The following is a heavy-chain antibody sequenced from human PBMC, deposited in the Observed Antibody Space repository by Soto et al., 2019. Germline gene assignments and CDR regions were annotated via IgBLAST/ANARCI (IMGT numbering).Heavy chain of an antibody. CDR1: GGSISTYY. V-gene: IGHV4-59*01. D-gene: IGHD6-19*01. J-gene: IGHJ6*02. Sequence: PSETLSLTCTVPGGSISTYYWSWIRQPPGKGLEWIGYIYYSGSTSYNPSLKSRVTISVDTSKNQFSLKLRSVTAADTAVYYCASDRSSGWDQGYVIVFWGQGTTVTVSS. CDR3: ASDRSSGWDQGYVIVF. CDR2: IYYSGST.